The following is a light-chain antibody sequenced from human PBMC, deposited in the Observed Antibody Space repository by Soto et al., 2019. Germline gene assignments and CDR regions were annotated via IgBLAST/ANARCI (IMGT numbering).Light chain of an antibody. CDR1: QSVSSSY. CDR3: QQYGSSRST. Sequence: EIVLRQSPGTLSLSPGERATLSCRASQSVSSSYLAWYQQKPGQAPRLLIYGASSRATGIPDRFSGSGSGTDFTLTISRLEPEDFAVYYCQQYGSSRSTFGQGTRLEIK. V-gene: IGKV3-20*01. J-gene: IGKJ5*01. CDR2: GAS.